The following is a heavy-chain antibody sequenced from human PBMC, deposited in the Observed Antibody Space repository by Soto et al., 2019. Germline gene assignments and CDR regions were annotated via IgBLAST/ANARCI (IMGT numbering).Heavy chain of an antibody. V-gene: IGHV1-58*01. J-gene: IGHJ6*02. CDR1: GFTFTSSA. CDR3: AAGRPRAGGGGGVVGMDV. CDR2: IVVGSGNT. D-gene: IGHD2-15*01. Sequence: ASVKVSCKASGFTFTSSAVQWVRQARGQRLEWIGWIVVGSGNTNYAQKFQERVTITRDMSTSTAYMELSSLRSEDTAVYYCAAGRPRAGGGGGVVGMDVWGQGTTVTVSS.